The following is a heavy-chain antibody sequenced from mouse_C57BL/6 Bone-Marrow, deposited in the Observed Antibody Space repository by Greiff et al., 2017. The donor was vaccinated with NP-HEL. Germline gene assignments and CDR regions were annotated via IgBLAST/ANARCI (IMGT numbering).Heavy chain of an antibody. CDR3: ARNSFTDY. V-gene: IGHV1-50*01. CDR2: IDPSDSYT. Sequence: VQLQQSGAELVKPGASVKLSCKASGYTFTSYWMQWVKQRPGQGLEWIGEIDPSDSYTNYNQKFKGKATLTVDTSSSTAYMQLSSLTSEDSAVYYCARNSFTDYWGQGTTLTVSS. J-gene: IGHJ2*01. CDR1: GYTFTSYW.